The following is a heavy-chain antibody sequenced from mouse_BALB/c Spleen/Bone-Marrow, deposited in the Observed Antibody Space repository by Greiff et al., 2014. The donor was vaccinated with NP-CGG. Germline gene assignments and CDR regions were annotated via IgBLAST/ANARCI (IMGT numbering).Heavy chain of an antibody. CDR2: LWADGST. D-gene: IGHD1-2*01. Sequence: VQLQQSEPGLVAPSQSLSITCTVSGFSLTTYGVHWVRQPPGKGLEWLGVLWADGSTNYNSALMSRLSISKDNSKSQVFLKMNSLQTDDTAMYYCARITTATGAMDYWGQGTSVTVSS. V-gene: IGHV2-9*02. CDR1: GFSLTTYG. J-gene: IGHJ4*01. CDR3: ARITTATGAMDY.